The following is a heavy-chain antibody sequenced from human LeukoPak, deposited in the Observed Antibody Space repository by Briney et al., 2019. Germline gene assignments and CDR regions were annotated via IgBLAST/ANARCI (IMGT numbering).Heavy chain of an antibody. D-gene: IGHD3-9*01. J-gene: IGHJ4*02. CDR1: GYSFTSYW. CDR3: ASSKYYDILTGYYNGLDY. CDR2: IDPSDSYT. Sequence: GESLQISCKGSGYSFTSYWISWVRQMPGKGLEWMGRIDPSDSYTNYSPSFQGHVTISADKSISTAYLQWSSLKASDTAMYYCASSKYYDILTGYYNGLDYWGQGTLVTVSS. V-gene: IGHV5-10-1*01.